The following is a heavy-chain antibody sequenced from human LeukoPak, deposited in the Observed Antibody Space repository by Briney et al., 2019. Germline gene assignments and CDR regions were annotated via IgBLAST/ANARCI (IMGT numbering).Heavy chain of an antibody. D-gene: IGHD3-22*01. Sequence: ASVKVFCKASGYTFTNYGISWARQAPGQGLEWMGWISAYNGNTKYAQRIQRRVTMTADTYTSTAYMELRSLRSDDTAVYYCARDDYASSGYYYYYFDYWGQGTVVTVSS. CDR2: ISAYNGNT. CDR1: GYTFTNYG. CDR3: ARDDYASSGYYYYYFDY. J-gene: IGHJ4*02. V-gene: IGHV1-18*01.